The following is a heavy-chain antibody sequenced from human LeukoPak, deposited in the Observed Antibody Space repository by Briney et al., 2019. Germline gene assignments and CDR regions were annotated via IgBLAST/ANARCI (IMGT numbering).Heavy chain of an antibody. Sequence: GGSLRLSCAASGFSVSDNYINWVRQAPGKGLEWVSVIYSGGSTYFADSVKGRFTVSRDNSKNTVYLQMDSLRADDTAVYYCARALVDAFDVWGQGTMVTVSS. CDR1: GFSVSDNY. CDR3: ARALVDAFDV. CDR2: IYSGGST. V-gene: IGHV3-53*01. J-gene: IGHJ3*01.